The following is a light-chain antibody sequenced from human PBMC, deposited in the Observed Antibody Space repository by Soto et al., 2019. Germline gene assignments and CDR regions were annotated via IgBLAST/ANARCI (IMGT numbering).Light chain of an antibody. CDR2: DAS. CDR3: QQYNSYPYT. Sequence: DIQMTQSPSTLSASVGDKFTITCPASQSISSWLAWYQQKPGKATKLLIYDASSLESGVPSRFSGSGSGTEFTITISSLQPDDFATYYCQQYNSYPYTFGQGTKVDIK. CDR1: QSISSW. V-gene: IGKV1-5*01. J-gene: IGKJ2*01.